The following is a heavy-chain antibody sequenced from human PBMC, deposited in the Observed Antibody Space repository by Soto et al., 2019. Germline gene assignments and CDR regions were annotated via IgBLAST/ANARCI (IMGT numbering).Heavy chain of an antibody. Sequence: EVQLVESGGGLVQPGGSLRLSCAASGFTFRRYCMHWVRQAPGKGLVWVSRVNSDGSSTSSAESVKGRLTISRDNAKNTLYLQMKSMRVDDTAVYYCAREESIRKMATVTSDAFDIWGQGTMVTVSS. V-gene: IGHV3-74*01. CDR2: VNSDGSST. D-gene: IGHD4-17*01. J-gene: IGHJ3*02. CDR1: GFTFRRYC. CDR3: AREESIRKMATVTSDAFDI.